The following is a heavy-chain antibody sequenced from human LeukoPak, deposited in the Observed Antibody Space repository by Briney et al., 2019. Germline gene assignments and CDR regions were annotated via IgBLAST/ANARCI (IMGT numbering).Heavy chain of an antibody. CDR3: ARLAYYGSGRALYYYYYMDV. Sequence: GESLKISCKGSGYSFTSYWIAWVRQMPGKGLEWMGIIYPADSDTRYSPSFQGQVTISADKSISTAYLQWSSLKASDTAMYYCARLAYYGSGRALYYYYYMDVWGKGTTVTVSS. CDR1: GYSFTSYW. V-gene: IGHV5-51*01. CDR2: IYPADSDT. D-gene: IGHD3-10*01. J-gene: IGHJ6*03.